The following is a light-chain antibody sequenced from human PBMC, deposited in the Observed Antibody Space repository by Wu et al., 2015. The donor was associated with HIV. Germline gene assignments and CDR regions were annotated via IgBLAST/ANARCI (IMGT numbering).Light chain of an antibody. V-gene: IGKV3-11*01. CDR2: DAS. CDR3: QKYNTAPWT. J-gene: IGKJ1*01. CDR1: QSVGTY. Sequence: EIVLTQSPATLSLSPGERATLSCRTSQSVGTYLAWYQHKPGQAPRLLIYDASNRATGIPARFSGSGSGTDFTLTISSLQPEDVATYYCQKYNTAPWTFGQGTKVEMK.